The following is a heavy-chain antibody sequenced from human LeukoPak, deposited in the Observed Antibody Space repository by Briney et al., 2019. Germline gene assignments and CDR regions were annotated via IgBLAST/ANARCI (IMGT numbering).Heavy chain of an antibody. J-gene: IGHJ6*02. CDR2: ISYDGSNE. Sequence: GGSLRLSCAASGFTFSSYAMHWVRQAPGKGLEWVAVISYDGSNEYYADSVKGRFTISRDNSKNTLYLQMNSLRAEDTAVYYCARTGTLYYYYYGMDVWGQGTTVTVSS. CDR1: GFTFSSYA. V-gene: IGHV3-30-3*01. CDR3: ARTGTLYYYYYGMDV. D-gene: IGHD1/OR15-1a*01.